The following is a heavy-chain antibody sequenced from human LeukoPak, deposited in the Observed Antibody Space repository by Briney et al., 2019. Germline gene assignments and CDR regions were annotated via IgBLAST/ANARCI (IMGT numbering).Heavy chain of an antibody. CDR3: ARIAVAASYNWFGP. V-gene: IGHV1-2*02. Sequence: ASVKVSCKASGYTFTGYCMHWVRQAPGQGLEWMGWINPNSGGTNYAQKFQGRVTMTRDTSISTAYMELSRLRSDDTAVYYCARIAVAASYNWFGPWGQGTLVTVSS. CDR2: INPNSGGT. CDR1: GYTFTGYC. D-gene: IGHD6-19*01. J-gene: IGHJ5*02.